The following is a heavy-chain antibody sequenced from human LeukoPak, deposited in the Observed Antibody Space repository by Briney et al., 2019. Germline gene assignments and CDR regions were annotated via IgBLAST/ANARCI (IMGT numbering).Heavy chain of an antibody. CDR3: ARDSAERAWDY. Sequence: SETLSLTCTVSGGSISSYYWTWIRQPAGKGLEWIGRIYTSGSTNYNSSLKSRVTMSVDTSKNQFSPNLTSVTAADTAVYYCARDSAERAWDYWGQGPLVTVSS. CDR2: IYTSGST. J-gene: IGHJ4*02. CDR1: GGSISSYY. D-gene: IGHD6-25*01. V-gene: IGHV4-4*07.